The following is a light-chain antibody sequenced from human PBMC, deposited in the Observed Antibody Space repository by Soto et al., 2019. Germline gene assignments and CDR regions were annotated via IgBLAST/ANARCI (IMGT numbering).Light chain of an antibody. V-gene: IGLV2-11*01. J-gene: IGLJ3*02. Sequence: QSALTQPRSVSGSPGQSVTISCTGTSSDVGGYNYVSWYQQYPGKAPKLIIYDVTKRPSGVPDRFSGYKSGNTASLTISGLQAEDEADYYCCSYAGSYTLWVFGGGTKLTVL. CDR3: CSYAGSYTLWV. CDR1: SSDVGGYNY. CDR2: DVT.